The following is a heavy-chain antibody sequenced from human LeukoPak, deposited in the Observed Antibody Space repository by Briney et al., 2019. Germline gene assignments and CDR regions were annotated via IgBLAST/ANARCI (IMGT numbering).Heavy chain of an antibody. CDR2: ISGSGGST. CDR1: GFTFSSYA. CDR3: ARRNYDYVWGSYPLYYYDY. D-gene: IGHD3-16*02. Sequence: GGSLRLSCAASGFTFSSYAMSWVRQAPGKGLEWVSAISGSGGSTYYADSVKGRFTISRDNSKNTLYLQMNSLRAEDTAVYYCARRNYDYVWGSYPLYYYDYWGQGTLVNVSS. J-gene: IGHJ4*02. V-gene: IGHV3-23*01.